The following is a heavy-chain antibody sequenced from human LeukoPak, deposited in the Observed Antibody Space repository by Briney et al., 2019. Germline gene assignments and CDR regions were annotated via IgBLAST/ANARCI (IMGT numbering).Heavy chain of an antibody. D-gene: IGHD3-9*01. CDR1: GFTFSSYE. Sequence: PGGSLRLSCAASGFTFSSYEMNWVRQAPGKGLEWVSAISGSGGSTYYADSVKGRFTISRDNSKNTLYLQMNSLRAEDTAVYYCARDQAYFDWLFGGEAFDYWGQGTLVTVSS. CDR3: ARDQAYFDWLFGGEAFDY. J-gene: IGHJ4*02. CDR2: ISGSGGST. V-gene: IGHV3-23*01.